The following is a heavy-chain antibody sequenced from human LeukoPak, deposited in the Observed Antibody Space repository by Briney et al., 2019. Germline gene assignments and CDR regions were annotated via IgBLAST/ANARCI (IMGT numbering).Heavy chain of an antibody. J-gene: IGHJ4*02. D-gene: IGHD6-19*01. CDR1: GGTFSSYA. CDR2: IIPIFGTA. Sequence: SVKVSCKASGGTFSSYAISWVRQAPGQGLEWMGGIIPIFGTANYAQKFQGRVTITADESTSTAYMELSSLRSEDTAVYYCASNIAVAGTSGFDYWGQGTLVTVSS. CDR3: ASNIAVAGTSGFDY. V-gene: IGHV1-69*13.